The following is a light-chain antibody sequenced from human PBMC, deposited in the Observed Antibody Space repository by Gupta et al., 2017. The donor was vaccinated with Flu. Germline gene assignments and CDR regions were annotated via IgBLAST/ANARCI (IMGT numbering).Light chain of an antibody. V-gene: IGKV3-15*01. CDR1: QSVSSN. CDR3: QQDNNLRT. CDR2: DAS. Sequence: EVVMTQSPATLSVSPGERATLSCRASQSVSSNLAWYQQRPGQAPRLLIYDASTRATGIPDRFSGSGSGTEFTLTISSRQSEDFAVYYWQQDNNLRTFGQGTKVEIK. J-gene: IGKJ1*01.